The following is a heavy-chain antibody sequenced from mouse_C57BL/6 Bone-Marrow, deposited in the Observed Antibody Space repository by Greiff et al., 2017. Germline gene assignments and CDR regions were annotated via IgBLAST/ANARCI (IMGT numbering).Heavy chain of an antibody. V-gene: IGHV5-6*02. CDR3: ARLRNYGLFDY. D-gene: IGHD1-2*01. CDR1: GFTFSSYG. Sequence: EVKLEESGGDLVKPGGSLKLSCAASGFTFSSYGMSWVRQTPDKRLEWVATISSGGSYTYYPDSVKGRFTISRDNAKNTLYLQMSSLKSEDTAMYYCARLRNYGLFDYWGQGTTLTVSS. J-gene: IGHJ2*01. CDR2: ISSGGSYT.